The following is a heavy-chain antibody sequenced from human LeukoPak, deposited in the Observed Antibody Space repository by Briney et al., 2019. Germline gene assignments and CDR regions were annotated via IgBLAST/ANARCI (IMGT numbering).Heavy chain of an antibody. CDR1: GFTVSSNY. CDR3: ARRSDSGSDDGEDYFDY. V-gene: IGHV4-39*01. Sequence: PGGSLRLSCAASGFTVSSNYMSWIRQPPGKGLEWIGSMYYDGSSYYNPSLKSRVTTSVDTSKNQFSLKLTSVTAADTAVYFCARRSDSGSDDGEDYFDYWGQGTLVTVSS. D-gene: IGHD1-26*01. CDR2: MYYDGSS. J-gene: IGHJ4*02.